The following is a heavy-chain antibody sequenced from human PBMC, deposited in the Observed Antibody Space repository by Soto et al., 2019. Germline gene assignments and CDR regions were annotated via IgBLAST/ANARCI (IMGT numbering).Heavy chain of an antibody. CDR3: ERGGYCSSTSCHTDFDY. D-gene: IGHD2-2*02. CDR2: IYYSGST. CDR1: GGSISSYY. J-gene: IGHJ4*02. V-gene: IGHV4-59*01. Sequence: SETLSLTCTVSGGSISSYYWSWIRQPPGKGLEWIGYIYYSGSTNYNPSLKSRVTISVDTSKNQFSLKLSSVTAADTAVYYCERGGYCSSTSCHTDFDYWGQGTLVTVSS.